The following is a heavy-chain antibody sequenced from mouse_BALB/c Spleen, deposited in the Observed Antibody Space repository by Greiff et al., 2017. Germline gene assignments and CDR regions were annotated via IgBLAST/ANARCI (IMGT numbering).Heavy chain of an antibody. CDR3: ARGEGRSGLAY. CDR1: GYTFTDYN. V-gene: IGHV1S29*02. D-gene: IGHD1-1*01. J-gene: IGHJ3*01. CDR2: IYPYNGGT. Sequence: EVQLQQSGPELVKPGASVKISCKASGYTFTDYNMHWVKQSHGKSLEWIGYIYPYNGGTGYNQKFKSKATLTVDNSSSTAYMELRSLTSEDSAVYYCARGEGRSGLAYWGQGTLVTVSA.